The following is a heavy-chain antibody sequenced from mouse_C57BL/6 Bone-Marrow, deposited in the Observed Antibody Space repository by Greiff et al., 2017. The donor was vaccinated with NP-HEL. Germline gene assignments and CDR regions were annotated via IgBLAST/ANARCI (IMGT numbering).Heavy chain of an antibody. CDR1: GFTFSSYG. V-gene: IGHV5-6*02. D-gene: IGHD1-1*01. Sequence: EVMLVESGGDLVKPGGSLKLSCAASGFTFSSYGMSWVRQTPDKRLEWVATISSGGSYTYYPDSVKGRFTISRDNAKNTLYLQMSSLKSEDTAMYYCATNYYGSSPYFDYWGQGTTLTVSS. CDR2: ISSGGSYT. CDR3: ATNYYGSSPYFDY. J-gene: IGHJ2*01.